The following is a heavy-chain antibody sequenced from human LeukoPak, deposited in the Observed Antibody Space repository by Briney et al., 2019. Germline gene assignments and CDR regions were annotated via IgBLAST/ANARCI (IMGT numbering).Heavy chain of an antibody. CDR2: IYSGGST. D-gene: IGHD3-22*01. CDR3: ARHGGYYPSYFDY. CDR1: GFKFSDYV. Sequence: GGSLRLSCAASGFKFSDYVLHWVRQAPGKGLEWVSVIYSGGSTYYADSVKGRFTISRDNSKNTLYLQMNSLRAEDTAVYYCARHGGYYPSYFDYWGQGTLVTVSS. V-gene: IGHV3-66*04. J-gene: IGHJ4*02.